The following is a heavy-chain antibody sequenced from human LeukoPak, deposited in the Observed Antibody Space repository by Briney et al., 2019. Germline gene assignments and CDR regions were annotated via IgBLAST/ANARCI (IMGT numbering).Heavy chain of an antibody. V-gene: IGHV3-23*01. CDR3: AKYGDYVFMFDP. CDR2: ISGSGGST. Sequence: GGSLRLSCAASGFTFSSYAMSWVRQAPGKGLEWVSTISGSGGSTYYADSVKGRFTISRDNSKNTLYLQMNSLRAEDTAVYYCAKYGDYVFMFDPWGQGTLVTVSS. CDR1: GFTFSSYA. D-gene: IGHD4-17*01. J-gene: IGHJ5*02.